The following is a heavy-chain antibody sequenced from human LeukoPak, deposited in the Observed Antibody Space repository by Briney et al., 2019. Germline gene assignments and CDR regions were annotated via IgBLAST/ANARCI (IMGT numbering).Heavy chain of an antibody. V-gene: IGHV3-48*01. CDR3: ARVGGPAGH. Sequence: PGGSLRLSCAASGFTFSSYSMNWVRQAPGKGLEWVSYISSSSSTIYYADSVKGRFTISRDNAKNSLYLQMNSLRAEDTAVYYCARVGGPAGHWGQGTLVTVSS. CDR1: GFTFSSYS. J-gene: IGHJ4*02. CDR2: ISSSSSTI. D-gene: IGHD6-25*01.